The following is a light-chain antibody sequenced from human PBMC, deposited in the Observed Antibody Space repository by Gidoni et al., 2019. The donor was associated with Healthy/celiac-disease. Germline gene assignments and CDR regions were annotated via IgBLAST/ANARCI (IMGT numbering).Light chain of an antibody. CDR2: GSS. J-gene: IGKJ5*01. Sequence: DIVMTHSPATLSVSPGESATFSCRASQSVSSNLAWDQQKPGQAPRLLIYGSSTRATGLPARCSGRGSGTEFTLSISSLQSEEFAVYYCQQYNNGPPITFGQGTRLEIK. V-gene: IGKV3-15*01. CDR3: QQYNNGPPIT. CDR1: QSVSSN.